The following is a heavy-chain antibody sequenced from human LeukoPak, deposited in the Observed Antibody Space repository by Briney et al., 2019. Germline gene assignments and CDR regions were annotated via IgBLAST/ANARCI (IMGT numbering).Heavy chain of an antibody. CDR1: GASISSTNNF. D-gene: IGHD3-3*01. V-gene: IGHV4-39*07. CDR2: IYYSVST. CDR3: ARAVTIFGVVMGSYYYYYMDV. Sequence: SETLSLTCTVSGASISSTNNFWGWIRQTPGKGLEWIATIYYSVSTYYNPSLKSRLSISVDTSKNQFSLKLSSVTAADTAVYYCARAVTIFGVVMGSYYYYYMDVWGKGTTVTVSS. J-gene: IGHJ6*03.